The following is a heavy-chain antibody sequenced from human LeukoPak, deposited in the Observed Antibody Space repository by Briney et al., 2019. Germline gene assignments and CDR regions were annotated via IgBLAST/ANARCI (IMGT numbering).Heavy chain of an antibody. V-gene: IGHV1-18*01. J-gene: IGHJ5*02. Sequence: GASVKVSCKASGYTFTSYGISWVRQAPGQGLEWMGWISAYNGNTNYAQKLQGRVTMTTDTSTSTAYMGLRSLRSDDTAVYYCAREITMVRGVIITPPWFDPWGQGTLVTVSS. D-gene: IGHD3-10*01. CDR2: ISAYNGNT. CDR3: AREITMVRGVIITPPWFDP. CDR1: GYTFTSYG.